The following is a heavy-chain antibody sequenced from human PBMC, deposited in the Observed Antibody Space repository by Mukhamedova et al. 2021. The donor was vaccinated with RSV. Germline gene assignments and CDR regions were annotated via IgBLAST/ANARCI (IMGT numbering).Heavy chain of an antibody. J-gene: IGHJ4*02. CDR3: ARVNSYGKAGNGAYFDY. CDR2: IYYSGST. V-gene: IGHV4-39*07. D-gene: IGHD5-18*01. Sequence: WGGLEWIGSIYYSGSTYYNPSLKSRVTISVDTSKNQFSLKLSSVTAADTAVYYCARVNSYGKAGNGAYFDYWGQGTLVTVSS.